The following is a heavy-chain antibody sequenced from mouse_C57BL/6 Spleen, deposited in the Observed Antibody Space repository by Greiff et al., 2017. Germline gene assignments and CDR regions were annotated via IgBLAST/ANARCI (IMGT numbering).Heavy chain of an antibody. V-gene: IGHV6-6*01. Sequence: EVTLMESGGGLVQPGGSMKLSCAASGFTFSDAWMDWVRQSPEKGLALDAEIRNKGNNHATYYAESVTGRFTISRDDSKSSVYLQMNSLSAEDTGIYYCTGFDYWGQGTTLTVSS. CDR1: GFTFSDAW. J-gene: IGHJ2*01. CDR3: TGFDY. CDR2: IRNKGNNHAT.